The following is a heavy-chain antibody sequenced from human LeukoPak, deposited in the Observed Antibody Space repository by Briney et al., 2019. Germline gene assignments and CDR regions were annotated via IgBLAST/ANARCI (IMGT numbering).Heavy chain of an antibody. CDR3: ARGFPYSSGWYGVDY. Sequence: ASVKVSCKASGYTFTGYYMHWVRQAPGQGLEWMGWINPNSGGTNYAQKFQGRVTMTRDTSISTAYMELSRLRTDDTAVYYCARGFPYSSGWYGVDYWGQGTLVTVSS. J-gene: IGHJ4*02. V-gene: IGHV1-2*02. D-gene: IGHD6-19*01. CDR1: GYTFTGYY. CDR2: INPNSGGT.